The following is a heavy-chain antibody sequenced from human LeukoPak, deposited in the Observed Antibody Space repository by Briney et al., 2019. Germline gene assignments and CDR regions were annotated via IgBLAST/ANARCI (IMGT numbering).Heavy chain of an antibody. J-gene: IGHJ5*02. CDR3: ARADRLHGGPYLIGP. Sequence: ASVKVSCKTSGYSFTDYYMHWVRQAPGQGLEWMGLINPNSGGTSSAQKFQGRVTMTRDTSISTVYMEVSWLTSDDTAIYYCARADRLHGGPYLIGPWGQGTLVTVSS. D-gene: IGHD2-21*01. V-gene: IGHV1-2*02. CDR1: GYSFTDYY. CDR2: INPNSGGT.